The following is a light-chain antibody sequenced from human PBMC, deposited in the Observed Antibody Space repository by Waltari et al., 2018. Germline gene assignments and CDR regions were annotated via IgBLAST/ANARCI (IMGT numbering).Light chain of an antibody. CDR1: AMPKKY. Sequence: SYELTQPPSVSVSPGQTARITCSGGAMPKKYAYWYQPKSGQAPVLVIYEARKRPSGIAARFAGPSSGIMATLTISGAQVEDEADYFCYSTDRSGNYRVFGGGTRLTVL. V-gene: IGLV3-10*01. CDR2: EAR. J-gene: IGLJ3*02. CDR3: YSTDRSGNYRV.